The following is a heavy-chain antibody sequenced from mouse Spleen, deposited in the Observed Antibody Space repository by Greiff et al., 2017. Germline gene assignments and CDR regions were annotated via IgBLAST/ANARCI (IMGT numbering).Heavy chain of an antibody. V-gene: IGHV1-64*01. Sequence: QVQLQQPGAELVKPGASVKLSCKASGYTFTSYWMHWVKQRPGQGLEWIGMIHPNSGSTNYNEKFKSKATLTVDKSSSTAYMQLSSLTSEDSAVYYCAREMYGNYGVAYWGQGTLVTVSA. CDR2: IHPNSGST. CDR3: AREMYGNYGVAY. D-gene: IGHD2-10*02. CDR1: GYTFTSYW. J-gene: IGHJ3*01.